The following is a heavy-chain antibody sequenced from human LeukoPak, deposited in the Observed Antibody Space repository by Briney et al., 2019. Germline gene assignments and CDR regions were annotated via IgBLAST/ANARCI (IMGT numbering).Heavy chain of an antibody. D-gene: IGHD3-9*01. CDR2: ISYSWTT. J-gene: IGHJ5*02. Sequence: SETLSLTCTVSGGSISSSGYYGGWLRQPPVKGLEWIARISYSWTTYYNPSLKSRVTMSVDTSKNQFSLKLSSVTAADTAVYYCVRVIDWSRWFDPWGQGTLVTVSS. CDR3: VRVIDWSRWFDP. V-gene: IGHV4-39*07. CDR1: GGSISSSGYY.